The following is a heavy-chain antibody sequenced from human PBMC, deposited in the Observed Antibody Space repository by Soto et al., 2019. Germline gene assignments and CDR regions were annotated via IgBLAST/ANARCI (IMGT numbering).Heavy chain of an antibody. Sequence: SVKVSCKASGGTFSSYAISWVRQAPGQGLEWMGGIIPIFGTANYAQKFQGRVTITADESTSTAYMELSSLRSEDTAVYYCARSPDEALAARPGPLNYYYYGMDAWGQGTTVTVSS. CDR2: IIPIFGTA. CDR1: GGTFSSYA. CDR3: ARSPDEALAARPGPLNYYYYGMDA. J-gene: IGHJ6*02. D-gene: IGHD6-6*01. V-gene: IGHV1-69*13.